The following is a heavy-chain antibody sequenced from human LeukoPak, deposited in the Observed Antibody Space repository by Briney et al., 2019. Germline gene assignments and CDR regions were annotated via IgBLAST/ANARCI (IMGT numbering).Heavy chain of an antibody. CDR3: ARDLGDSSGYYLIDY. V-gene: IGHV1-69*04. Sequence: SVKVSCKASGGTFSSYAISWVRQAPGQGLEWMGRIIPIPGIANYAQKFQGRVTITADKSTSTAYMELSSLRSEDTAVYYCARDLGDSSGYYLIDYWGQGTLVTVSS. J-gene: IGHJ4*02. CDR1: GGTFSSYA. CDR2: IIPIPGIA. D-gene: IGHD3-22*01.